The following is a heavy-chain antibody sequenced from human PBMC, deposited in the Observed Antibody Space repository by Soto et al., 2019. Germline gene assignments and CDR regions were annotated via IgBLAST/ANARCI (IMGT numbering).Heavy chain of an antibody. J-gene: IGHJ3*02. D-gene: IGHD3-22*01. CDR1: GYTFTGYY. CDR3: ARGANGYYDSSGYYYSDAFDI. CDR2: INPNSGGT. V-gene: IGHV1-2*04. Sequence: ASVKVSCKASGYTFTGYYMHWVRQAPGQGLEWMGWINPNSGGTNYAQKFQGWVTMTRDTSISTAYMELSRLRSDDTAVYYCARGANGYYDSSGYYYSDAFDIWGQGTMVTVSS.